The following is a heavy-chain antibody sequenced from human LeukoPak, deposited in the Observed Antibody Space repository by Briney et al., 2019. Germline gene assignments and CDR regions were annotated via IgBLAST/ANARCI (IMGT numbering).Heavy chain of an antibody. CDR3: ARVLLWFGGFDY. CDR1: GYTFTSHA. V-gene: IGHV1-3*01. CDR2: INAGNGNT. D-gene: IGHD3-10*01. Sequence: ASVKVSCKASGYTFTSHAMHWVRQAPGQRLEWMGWINAGNGNTKYSQKFQGRVTITRDTSASTAYMELSSLRSEDTAVYYCARVLLWFGGFDYWGQGTLVTVSS. J-gene: IGHJ4*02.